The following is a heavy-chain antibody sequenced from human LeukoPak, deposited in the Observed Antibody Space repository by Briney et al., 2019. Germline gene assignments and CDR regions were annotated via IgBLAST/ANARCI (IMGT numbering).Heavy chain of an antibody. Sequence: GESLRLSCAASGFTFSSYAMTWVRQAPGKGLEWVSAISGSGGSTYYADSVKGRFTISRDNSKNTLYLQMNSLRAEDTAVYYCAKDQAAIFGVVIGSTCDYWGQGTLVTVSS. CDR2: ISGSGGST. CDR3: AKDQAAIFGVVIGSTCDY. V-gene: IGHV3-23*01. CDR1: GFTFSSYA. D-gene: IGHD3-3*01. J-gene: IGHJ4*02.